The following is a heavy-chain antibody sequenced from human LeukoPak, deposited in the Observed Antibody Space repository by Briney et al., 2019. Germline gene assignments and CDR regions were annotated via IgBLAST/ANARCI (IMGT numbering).Heavy chain of an antibody. CDR1: GASISSNGHY. Sequence: PSETLSLTCTVSGASISSNGHYWNWIHQPPGKGLEWIGTIYYSGSTYYNPSRKSRVTISIDTSKNQFSLKLTSVTAADTAVYYCARRDCGGGSCSFDYWGQGILVTVSS. V-gene: IGHV4-39*01. J-gene: IGHJ4*02. CDR3: ARRDCGGGSCSFDY. D-gene: IGHD2-15*01. CDR2: IYYSGST.